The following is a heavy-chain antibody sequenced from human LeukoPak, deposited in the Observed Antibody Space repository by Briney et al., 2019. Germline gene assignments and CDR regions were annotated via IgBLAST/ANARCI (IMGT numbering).Heavy chain of an antibody. Sequence: SETLSLTCTVSGGSISSYYWSWIRQPAGKGLEWIGRIYTSGSTNYNPSLKSRVTISVDTSKNQFSLKLSSVTAADTAVYYCARSSGYYYDSSGPGAFDIWGQGTMVTVS. CDR3: ARSSGYYYDSSGPGAFDI. V-gene: IGHV4-4*07. CDR1: GGSISSYY. CDR2: IYTSGST. J-gene: IGHJ3*02. D-gene: IGHD3-22*01.